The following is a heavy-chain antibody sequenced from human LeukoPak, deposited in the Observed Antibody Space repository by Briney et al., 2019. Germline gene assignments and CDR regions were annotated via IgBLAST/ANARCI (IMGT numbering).Heavy chain of an antibody. Sequence: ASVKVSCKASGYTFTSNYIHWVRQAPGQGLEWMGMIYPRDGSTSYAQKFQGRVTMTTDTSTSTAYIELRSLRSDDTAVYYCARVYPRGAYYYDSSGYYYSSDYWGQGTLVTVSS. CDR3: ARVYPRGAYYYDSSGYYYSSDY. V-gene: IGHV1-46*01. D-gene: IGHD3-22*01. CDR2: IYPRDGST. J-gene: IGHJ4*02. CDR1: GYTFTSNY.